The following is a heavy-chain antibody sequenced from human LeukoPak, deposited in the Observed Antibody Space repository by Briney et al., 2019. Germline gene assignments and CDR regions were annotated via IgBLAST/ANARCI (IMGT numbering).Heavy chain of an antibody. CDR3: AKDLFGGPARAFFYY. D-gene: IGHD3-16*01. V-gene: IGHV3-23*01. CDR1: GYSFTSYW. CDR2: ISGSGGYA. Sequence: GESLKISCKASGYSFTSYWIGWVRQAQGKGLEWVSSISGSGGYAYYANSVKGRFITSRHNSKNTLYLQMNSLRAEDTAVYYCAKDLFGGPARAFFYYWGQGTLVTVSS. J-gene: IGHJ4*02.